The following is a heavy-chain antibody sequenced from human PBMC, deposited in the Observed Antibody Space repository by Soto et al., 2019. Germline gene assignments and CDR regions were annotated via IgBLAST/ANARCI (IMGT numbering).Heavy chain of an antibody. J-gene: IGHJ3*02. CDR2: IKSKTDGGTT. D-gene: IGHD3-3*01. Sequence: GGSLRLSCAASGFTFSNAWMSWVRQAPGKGLEWVGRIKSKTDGGTTDYAAPVKGRFTISRDDSKNTLYLQMNSLKTEDTAVYYCTKDIDFWNRPFDDFDIWGQGTMVTVSS. CDR1: GFTFSNAW. CDR3: TKDIDFWNRPFDDFDI. V-gene: IGHV3-15*01.